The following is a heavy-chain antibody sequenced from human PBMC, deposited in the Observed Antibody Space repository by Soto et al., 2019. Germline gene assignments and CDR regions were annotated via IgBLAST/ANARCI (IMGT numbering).Heavy chain of an antibody. J-gene: IGHJ3*02. CDR3: ARLATVDAFDI. D-gene: IGHD4-17*01. Sequence: TLSLPCTVSGGSISSGGYCWSCIRQHPGKGLEWIGYIYYSGSTYYNPSLKSRVTISVDTSKNQFSLKLSSVTAADTAVYYCARLATVDAFDIWGQGTMVTGSS. CDR1: GGSISSGGYC. V-gene: IGHV4-31*03. CDR2: IYYSGST.